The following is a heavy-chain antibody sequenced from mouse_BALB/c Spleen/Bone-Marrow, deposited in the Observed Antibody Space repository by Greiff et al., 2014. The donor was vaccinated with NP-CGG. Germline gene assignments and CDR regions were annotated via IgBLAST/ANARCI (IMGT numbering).Heavy chain of an antibody. CDR1: GFNIKDSY. Sequence: VQLKESGAELVKPGASVKLSCTASGFNIKDSYLHWVKQRPGQGLDWIGRIDPAKGNTNYDPKFQGKATITADTSSNTAYLQLSSLTSEDTAVYFCARNCPFAYWGQGTLVTVSA. CDR2: IDPAKGNT. D-gene: IGHD4-1*01. V-gene: IGHV14-3*02. CDR3: ARNCPFAY. J-gene: IGHJ3*01.